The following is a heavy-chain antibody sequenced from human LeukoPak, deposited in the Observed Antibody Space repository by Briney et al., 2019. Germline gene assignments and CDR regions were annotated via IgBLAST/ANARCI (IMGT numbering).Heavy chain of an antibody. CDR1: GYTFTGYY. Sequence: AASVKVSCKASGYTFTGYYMHWVRQAPGQGLEWMGWINHNSGGTNYAQKFQGRVTMTRDTSISTAYMELSRLRSDDTAVYYCARGASGVYTVTTSWFDPWGQGTLVTAPS. CDR3: ARGASGVYTVTTSWFDP. CDR2: INHNSGGT. V-gene: IGHV1-2*02. J-gene: IGHJ5*02. D-gene: IGHD4-17*01.